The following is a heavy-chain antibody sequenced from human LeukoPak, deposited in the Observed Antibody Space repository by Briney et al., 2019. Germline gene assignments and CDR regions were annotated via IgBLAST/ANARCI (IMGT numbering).Heavy chain of an antibody. CDR2: ISPYNGNT. Sequence: ASVKVSFKASGYTFANYGISWVRQAPGQGLEWMGWISPYNGNTNYAQKLRGRVSMTTDTSTSTAYLDLGSLRSDDTAVYYCSRETATTGTDYWGQGTLVTVSS. CDR3: SRETATTGTDY. CDR1: GYTFANYG. D-gene: IGHD6-13*01. J-gene: IGHJ4*02. V-gene: IGHV1-18*01.